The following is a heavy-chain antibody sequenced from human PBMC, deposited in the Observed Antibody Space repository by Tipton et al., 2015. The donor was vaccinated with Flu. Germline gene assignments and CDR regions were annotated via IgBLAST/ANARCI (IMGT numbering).Heavy chain of an antibody. D-gene: IGHD3-22*01. CDR1: RFTFSTFW. Sequence: SLRLSCAASRFTFSTFWMSWVRQAPGKGLEWVADIKQDGSENSYVDSVKGRFTISRDNAKNSLYLLMNSLRAEDTAVYYCARHEGHYYDTSGFFDSWGQGTLVTVSS. V-gene: IGHV3-7*01. CDR2: IKQDGSEN. J-gene: IGHJ4*02. CDR3: ARHEGHYYDTSGFFDS.